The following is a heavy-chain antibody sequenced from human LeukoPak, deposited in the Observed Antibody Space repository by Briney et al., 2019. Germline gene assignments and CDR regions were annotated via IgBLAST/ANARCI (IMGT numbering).Heavy chain of an antibody. CDR2: IYYSGST. CDR1: GGSISSSSYY. D-gene: IGHD5-18*01. CDR3: ARGGYSYGSWYYYYGMDV. J-gene: IGHJ6*02. V-gene: IGHV4-39*01. Sequence: SETLSLTCTVSGGSISSSSYYWGWIRQPPGKGLEWIGSIYYSGSTYYNPSLKSRVTISVDTSKNQFSLKLSSVTAADTAVYYCARGGYSYGSWYYYYGMDVWGQGTTVTVSS.